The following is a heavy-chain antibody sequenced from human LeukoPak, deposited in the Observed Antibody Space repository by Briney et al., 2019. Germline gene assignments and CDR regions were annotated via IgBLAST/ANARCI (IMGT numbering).Heavy chain of an antibody. J-gene: IGHJ3*01. Sequence: GGSLRLSCAASGFTFSSYAMSWVRQAPGKGLEWVSGLTGSGGNTYYADSVKGRFTISRDNSKNTLYLQMNSLRAEDTAVYFCGRGGDGIDVWGQGTTVIVSS. CDR1: GFTFSSYA. V-gene: IGHV3-23*01. CDR2: LTGSGGNT. CDR3: GRGGDGIDV.